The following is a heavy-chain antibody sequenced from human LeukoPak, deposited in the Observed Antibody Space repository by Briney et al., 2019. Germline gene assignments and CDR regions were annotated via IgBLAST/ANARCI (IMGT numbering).Heavy chain of an antibody. Sequence: GSLRLSCSASGFTFSSYAMHWVRQAPGKGLEYVSAISSNGGSTYYADSVKGRFTISRDNSRNTLYLQMNSVRAEDTAIYYCAKGPIEGAFDIWGQGTVVTVSS. J-gene: IGHJ3*02. V-gene: IGHV3-64*04. CDR2: ISSNGGST. D-gene: IGHD2/OR15-2a*01. CDR1: GFTFSSYA. CDR3: AKGPIEGAFDI.